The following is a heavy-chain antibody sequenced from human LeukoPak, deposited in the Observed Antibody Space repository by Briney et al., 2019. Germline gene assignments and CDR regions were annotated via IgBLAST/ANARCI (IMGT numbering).Heavy chain of an antibody. V-gene: IGHV3-23*01. J-gene: IGHJ4*02. CDR1: GFTFSSYA. CDR3: AKDRPYCSSTSCYNLADC. D-gene: IGHD2-2*02. Sequence: GGSLRLSCAASGFTFSSYAMSWVRQAPGKGLEWVSAISGSGGSTYYADSVKGRFTISRDNSKNTLYLQMNSLRAEDTAVYYCAKDRPYCSSTSCYNLADCWGQGTLVTVSS. CDR2: ISGSGGST.